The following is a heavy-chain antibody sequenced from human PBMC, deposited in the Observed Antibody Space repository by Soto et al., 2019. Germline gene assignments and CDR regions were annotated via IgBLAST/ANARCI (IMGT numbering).Heavy chain of an antibody. CDR1: GGSISSSSYY. V-gene: IGHV4-39*01. Sequence: SETLSLTCTVSGGSISSSSYYWGWIRQPPGKGLEWIGSIYYSGSTYYNPSLKSRVTISVDTSKNQFSLKLISVTAADTAVYYCACIFSGGYGYGFYYYGMDVWGQGTTVT. CDR2: IYYSGST. D-gene: IGHD5-18*01. CDR3: ACIFSGGYGYGFYYYGMDV. J-gene: IGHJ6*02.